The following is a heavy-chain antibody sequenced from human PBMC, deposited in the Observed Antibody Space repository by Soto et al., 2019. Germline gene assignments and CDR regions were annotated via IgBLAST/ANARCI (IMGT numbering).Heavy chain of an antibody. D-gene: IGHD3-22*01. CDR1: GYTCTSYG. V-gene: IGHV1-18*01. CDR2: ISAYNGNT. Sequence: ASVKVSCKASGYTCTSYGISWVRQAPGQGLEWMGWISAYNGNTNYAQKLQGRVTMTTDTSTSTAYMELRSLRSDDTAVYYCARIPSYYYDSSGYYPDYWGQGTLVTVSS. CDR3: ARIPSYYYDSSGYYPDY. J-gene: IGHJ4*02.